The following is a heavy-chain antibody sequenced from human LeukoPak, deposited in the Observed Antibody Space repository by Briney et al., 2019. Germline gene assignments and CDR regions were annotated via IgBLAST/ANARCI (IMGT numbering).Heavy chain of an antibody. CDR2: MNPNSGNT. J-gene: IGHJ6*02. CDR1: GYMFTSYG. V-gene: IGHV1-8*02. CDR3: ARVSTIFGVVIPYYYYGMDV. D-gene: IGHD3-3*01. Sequence: ASVKVSCKASGYMFTSYGFNWVRQATGQGLEWMGWMNPNSGNTGYAQKFQGRVTMTRNTSISTAYMELSSLRSEDTAVYYCARVSTIFGVVIPYYYYGMDVWGQGTTVTVSS.